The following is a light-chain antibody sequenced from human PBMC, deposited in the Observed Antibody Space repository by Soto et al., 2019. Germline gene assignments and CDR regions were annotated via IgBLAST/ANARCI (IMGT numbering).Light chain of an antibody. J-gene: IGKJ2*01. V-gene: IGKV3-15*01. Sequence: EIVLTQSPATLSMSPGERATLSCRASQSVNRRLAWYQQKPGQAPRLLIYGASTRATGIPARFSGSGSDTEFTLTISSLQSEDFAVYCCQQYNSWPPYTFGQGTKLEIK. CDR3: QQYNSWPPYT. CDR1: QSVNRR. CDR2: GAS.